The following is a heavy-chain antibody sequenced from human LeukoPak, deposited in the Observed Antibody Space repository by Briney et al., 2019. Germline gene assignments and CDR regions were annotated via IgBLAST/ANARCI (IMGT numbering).Heavy chain of an antibody. CDR3: ARGPFYDSSGYYVTKGGFDY. CDR2: INHSGST. V-gene: IGHV4-34*01. Sequence: PSETLSLTCAVYGGSFSGYYWSWIRQPPGKGLARIGEINHSGSTNYNPSLKRRVTISVDTSKNQFSLKLSSVTAADTAVYYCARGPFYDSSGYYVTKGGFDYWGQGTLVTVSS. D-gene: IGHD3-22*01. J-gene: IGHJ4*02. CDR1: GGSFSGYY.